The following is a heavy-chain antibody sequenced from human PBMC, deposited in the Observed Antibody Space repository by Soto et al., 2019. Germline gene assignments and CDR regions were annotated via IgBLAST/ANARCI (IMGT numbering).Heavy chain of an antibody. V-gene: IGHV1-18*01. Sequence: QVQLVQSGGEVKRPGASVKVSCKTSGYTFSNYGITWVRQAPGQPLQWLGWISLYSDGTNYAQKFQVRVSMTTDTSTTTAYMELRSLRSDDTAVYYCARVVPGAEAWFGSWGQGTLVTVSS. J-gene: IGHJ5*01. CDR3: ARVVPGAEAWFGS. CDR1: GYTFSNYG. CDR2: ISLYSDGT. D-gene: IGHD2-2*01.